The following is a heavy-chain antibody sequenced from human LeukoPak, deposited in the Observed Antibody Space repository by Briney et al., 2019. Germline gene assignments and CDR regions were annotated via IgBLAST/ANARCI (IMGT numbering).Heavy chain of an antibody. Sequence: ASVKVSCKASGYSFTDYHVHWVRQAPGQGLEWMGRINLNSGGTNNAQKFQGRVTMTRDTSTSTVYMEMSSLRSEDTAVYYCARDGSHKQDYYYYMDVWGKGTTVTVSS. D-gene: IGHD3-10*01. CDR2: INLNSGGT. J-gene: IGHJ6*03. CDR1: GYSFTDYH. CDR3: ARDGSHKQDYYYYMDV. V-gene: IGHV1-2*02.